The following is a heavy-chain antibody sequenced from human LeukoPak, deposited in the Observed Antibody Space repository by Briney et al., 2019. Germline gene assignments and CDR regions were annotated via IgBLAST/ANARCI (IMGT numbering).Heavy chain of an antibody. D-gene: IGHD6-13*01. CDR3: ARDARIAADGSYYYYGMDV. CDR2: INPNSGGT. J-gene: IGHJ6*02. Sequence: ASVKVSCKASGYTFTGYYMHWVRQAPGQGLEWVGRINPNSGGTNYAQKFQGRVTMTRDTSISTAYMELSRLRSDDTAVYYCARDARIAADGSYYYYGMDVWGQGTTVTVSS. CDR1: GYTFTGYY. V-gene: IGHV1-2*06.